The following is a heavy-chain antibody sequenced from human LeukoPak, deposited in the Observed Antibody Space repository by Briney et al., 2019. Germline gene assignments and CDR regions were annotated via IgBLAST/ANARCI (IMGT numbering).Heavy chain of an antibody. CDR3: ARASGFGELLSLDY. CDR1: GGSFSGYY. Sequence: SETLSLTCAVYGGSFSGYYWSWIRQPPGKGLEWIGEVNHSGSTNYNPSLKSRVTISVDTSKNQFSLKLSSVTAADTAVYYCARASGFGELLSLDYWGQGTLVTVSS. CDR2: VNHSGST. J-gene: IGHJ4*02. D-gene: IGHD3-10*01. V-gene: IGHV4-34*01.